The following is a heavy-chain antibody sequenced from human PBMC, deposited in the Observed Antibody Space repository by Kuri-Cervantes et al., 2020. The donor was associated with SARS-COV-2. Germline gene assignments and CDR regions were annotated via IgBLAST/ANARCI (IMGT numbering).Heavy chain of an antibody. CDR2: IIPIFGTA. Sequence: SVKVSCKASGGTFSSCAISWVRQAPGQGLEWMGGIIPIFGTANYAQKFQGRVTNTADKSTSTAYMELSSLRSEDTAVYYCAREGAGTLYTSRYYGMDVWGQGTTVTVSS. J-gene: IGHJ6*02. D-gene: IGHD3-10*01. CDR3: AREGAGTLYTSRYYGMDV. CDR1: GGTFSSCA. V-gene: IGHV1-69*06.